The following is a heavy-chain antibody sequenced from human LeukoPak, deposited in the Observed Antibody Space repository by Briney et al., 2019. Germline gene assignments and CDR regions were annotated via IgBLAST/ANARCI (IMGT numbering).Heavy chain of an antibody. Sequence: GGSRRLSCAASGFTFSYFGMHWVRQALGKGLEWVAVISYDGSNKYYADSVKGRFTISRDNSKNTLYLQMNSLRTEDTAVYYCAKGIVSTSAGGFDYWGQGTLVSVSS. J-gene: IGHJ4*02. CDR2: ISYDGSNK. V-gene: IGHV3-30*18. CDR3: AKGIVSTSAGGFDY. CDR1: GFTFSYFG. D-gene: IGHD2-2*01.